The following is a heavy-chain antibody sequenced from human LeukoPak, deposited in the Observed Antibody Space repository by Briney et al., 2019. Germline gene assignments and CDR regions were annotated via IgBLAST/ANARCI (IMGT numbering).Heavy chain of an antibody. CDR3: ARENGGNSWDY. CDR1: GYTFTSFF. CDR2: IYPSGGST. Sequence: EASVKVSCKASGYTFTSFFIHWVRQAPGHGLEWMGIIYPSGGSTRYAQKFRGRVTMTRDTSTSTVYMELSSLRAEDTAVYYCARENGGNSWDYWGQGILVTVSS. J-gene: IGHJ4*02. V-gene: IGHV1-46*01. D-gene: IGHD4-23*01.